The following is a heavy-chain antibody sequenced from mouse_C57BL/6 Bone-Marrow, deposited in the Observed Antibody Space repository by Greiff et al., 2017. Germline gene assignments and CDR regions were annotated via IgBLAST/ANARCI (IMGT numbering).Heavy chain of an antibody. Sequence: DVHLVESGPELVKPGASVKMSCKASGYTFTDYNMHWVKQSHGKSLEWIGYINPNNGGTSYNQKFKGKATLTVNKSSSTAYMELRSLTSEDSAVYYCARWGTLDYWGQGTTLTVSS. J-gene: IGHJ2*01. CDR3: ARWGTLDY. CDR1: GYTFTDYN. CDR2: INPNNGGT. D-gene: IGHD3-3*01. V-gene: IGHV1-22*01.